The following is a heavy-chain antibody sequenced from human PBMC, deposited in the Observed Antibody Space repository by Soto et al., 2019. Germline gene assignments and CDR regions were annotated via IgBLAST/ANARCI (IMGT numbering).Heavy chain of an antibody. CDR1: GFTFDDYA. V-gene: IGHV3-9*01. J-gene: IGHJ4*02. D-gene: IGHD6-19*01. CDR2: ISWNSGSI. CDR3: AKAGGAAVAGSFDY. Sequence: EVELVESGGGLVQPGRSLRLSCAASGFTFDDYAMHWVRQAPGKGLEWVSGISWNSGSIGYADSVKGRFTISRDNAKNSLYLQMNSLRAEDTALYHCAKAGGAAVAGSFDYWGQGTLVTVSS.